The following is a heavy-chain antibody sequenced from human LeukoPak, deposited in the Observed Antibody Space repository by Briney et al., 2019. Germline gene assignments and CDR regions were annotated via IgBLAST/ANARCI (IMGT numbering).Heavy chain of an antibody. V-gene: IGHV1-2*02. D-gene: IGHD6-19*01. CDR1: GYTFTGYY. Sequence: ASVKVSCKASGYTFTGYYMHWVRQAPGQGLEWMGWINPNSGGTNYAQKFQGRVTMTRDTSISTAYMELSRLRSDDTAVYYCARGMGSGWYARDYWGQGTLVTVSS. CDR3: ARGMGSGWYARDY. J-gene: IGHJ4*02. CDR2: INPNSGGT.